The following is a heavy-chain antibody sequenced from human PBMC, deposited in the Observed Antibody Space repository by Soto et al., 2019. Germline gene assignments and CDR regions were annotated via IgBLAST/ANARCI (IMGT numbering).Heavy chain of an antibody. CDR1: GGSMSGAAYY. Sequence: QLQLQESGPGLVQPSETLSLTCTVSGGSMSGAAYYWGWIRQPPGKGLEWVGAITYGGRTYYNPSLKSRFTLSVDTSKNQFSLRLTSLTVADTAVYYCARHFRGYDCPVAYWGQGILVTVSS. J-gene: IGHJ4*02. V-gene: IGHV4-39*01. CDR3: ARHFRGYDCPVAY. CDR2: ITYGGRT. D-gene: IGHD5-12*01.